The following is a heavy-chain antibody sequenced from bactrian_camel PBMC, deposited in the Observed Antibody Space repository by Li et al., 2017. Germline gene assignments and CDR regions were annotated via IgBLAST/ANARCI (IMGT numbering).Heavy chain of an antibody. CDR1: GPSYSSLC. Sequence: QVQLVESGGGSVQPGGSLTLSCAASGPSYSSLCIAWFRQAPGKEREGVAARNTGGGSPYYADSVKGRFSIAQDNGKRTVLLHMTALKAEDTAMYFCAADCSGPTCGRAPCDYWGQGTQVTVS. CDR3: AADCSGPTCGRAPCDY. CDR2: RNTGGGSP. V-gene: IGHV3S1*01. D-gene: IGHD2*01. J-gene: IGHJ4*01.